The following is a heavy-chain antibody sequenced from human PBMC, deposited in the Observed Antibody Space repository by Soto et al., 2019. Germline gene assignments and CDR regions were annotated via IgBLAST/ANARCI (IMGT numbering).Heavy chain of an antibody. CDR2: ISAYNGNT. J-gene: IGHJ5*02. CDR3: ARDPNYDILTGYFIGFDP. D-gene: IGHD3-9*01. V-gene: IGHV1-18*01. CDR1: GYTFTSYG. Sequence: ASVKVSCKASGYTFTSYGISWVRQAPGQGLEWMGWISAYNGNTNYAQKLQGRVTMTTDTSTSTAYMELRSLRSDDTAVYYCARDPNYDILTGYFIGFDPWGQGTLVTVSS.